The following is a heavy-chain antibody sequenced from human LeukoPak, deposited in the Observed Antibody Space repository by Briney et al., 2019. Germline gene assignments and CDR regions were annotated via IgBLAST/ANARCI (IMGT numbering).Heavy chain of an antibody. V-gene: IGHV4-34*01. CDR2: INHSGST. D-gene: IGHD6-19*01. J-gene: IGHJ5*02. CDR3: ARFIAVAGTYWFGP. Sequence: ETLSLTCAVYGGSFSGYYWSWIRQPPGKGLEWIGEINHSGSTNYNPSLKSRVTISVDTSKNQFSLKLSSVTAADTAVYYCARFIAVAGTYWFGPWGQGTLVTVSS. CDR1: GGSFSGYY.